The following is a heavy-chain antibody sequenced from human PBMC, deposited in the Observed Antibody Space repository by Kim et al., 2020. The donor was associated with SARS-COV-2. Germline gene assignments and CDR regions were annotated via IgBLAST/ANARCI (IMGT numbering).Heavy chain of an antibody. Sequence: GGSLRLSCAASGFTFSSYWMHWVCQAPGKGLVWVSRINSDGSSTSSADSVKGRLSISRDNAKSTLYLQMNSLRAEDTAVYYCTSGDAHAFDIWGHGTMVT. CDR3: TSGDAHAFDI. V-gene: IGHV3-74*01. CDR2: INSDGSST. D-gene: IGHD3-10*01. J-gene: IGHJ3*02. CDR1: GFTFSSYW.